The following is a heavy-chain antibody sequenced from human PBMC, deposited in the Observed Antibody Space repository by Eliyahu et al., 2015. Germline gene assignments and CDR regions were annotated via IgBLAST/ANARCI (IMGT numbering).Heavy chain of an antibody. Sequence: QVQLQESGPGLVKPSETLSLTCTVPGGSISSXYWSWIRQPPGKGLEWIGYIYYSGSTNYNPSLKSRVTISVDTSKNQFSLKLSSVTAADTAVYYCARASTYDYIWGSYRPDYFDYWGQGTLVTVSS. CDR3: ARASTYDYIWGSYRPDYFDY. CDR1: GGSISSXY. CDR2: IYYSGST. D-gene: IGHD3-16*02. V-gene: IGHV4-59*01. J-gene: IGHJ4*02.